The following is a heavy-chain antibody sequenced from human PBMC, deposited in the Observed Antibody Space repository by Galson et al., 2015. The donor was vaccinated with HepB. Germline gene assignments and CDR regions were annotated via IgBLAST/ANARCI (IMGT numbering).Heavy chain of an antibody. D-gene: IGHD4-17*01. CDR2: INPNSGGT. J-gene: IGHJ6*03. Sequence: SVKVSCKASGYTFTGYYMHWVRQAPGQGLEWMGRINPNSGGTNYAQKFQGRVTMTRDTSISTAYMELSRLRSDDTAVYYCAREKENDYGDYGPRWYYYYYYMDVWGKGTTVTVSS. CDR3: AREKENDYGDYGPRWYYYYYYMDV. CDR1: GYTFTGYY. V-gene: IGHV1-2*06.